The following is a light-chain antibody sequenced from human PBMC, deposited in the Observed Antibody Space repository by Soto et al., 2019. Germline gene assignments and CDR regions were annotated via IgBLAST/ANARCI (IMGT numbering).Light chain of an antibody. Sequence: IVLTQSPGTLALSPGARATISXRASQSYRRSYLAGSQHKPGXAPRXXXARXSSMATGSPDRFSGSGSVTDFTLTISSLQAEDFANYYCLQDQNDPWTFGQGTKVDIK. CDR3: LQDQNDPWT. CDR2: RXS. J-gene: IGKJ1*01. CDR1: QSYRRSY. V-gene: IGKV3-20*01.